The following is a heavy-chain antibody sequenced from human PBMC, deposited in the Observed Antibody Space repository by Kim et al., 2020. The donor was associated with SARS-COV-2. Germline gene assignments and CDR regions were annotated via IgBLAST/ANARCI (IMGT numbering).Heavy chain of an antibody. J-gene: IGHJ4*02. CDR3: ARDPGYSSSLYYFDY. V-gene: IGHV4-61*02. Sequence: SETLSLTCTVSGGSISSGSYYWSWIRQPAGKGLEWIGRIYTSGSTNYNPSLKSRVTISVDTSKNQFSLKLSSVTAADTAVYYCARDPGYSSSLYYFDYWGQGTLVTVSS. CDR2: IYTSGST. D-gene: IGHD6-13*01. CDR1: GGSISSGSYY.